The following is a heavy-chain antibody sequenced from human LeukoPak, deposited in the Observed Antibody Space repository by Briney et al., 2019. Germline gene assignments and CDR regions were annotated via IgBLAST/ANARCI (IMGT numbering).Heavy chain of an antibody. CDR1: GGSISTYY. Sequence: PSETLSLTCTISGGSISTYYWGWIRQPPGKGLEWLGSISYSGGPNYNPSLKSRVTISVDTSKRQFSLKLTSVTAADTAVYYCSRDDCNGNGCNYYWGQGTLVTVSS. J-gene: IGHJ4*02. V-gene: IGHV4-59*01. D-gene: IGHD2-21*02. CDR3: SRDDCNGNGCNYY. CDR2: ISYSGGP.